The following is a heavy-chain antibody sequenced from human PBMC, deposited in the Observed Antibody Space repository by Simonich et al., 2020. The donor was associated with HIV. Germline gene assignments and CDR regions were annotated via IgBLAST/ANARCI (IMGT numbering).Heavy chain of an antibody. Sequence: QVQLVQSGAEVKKPGSSVKVSCKASGGTFSSFAISWVRQAPGLGLGAVGGFIPIFGTENYAQMCQGRVTITADESTSTAYMELSSLRSEDTGIYYCARKGGGRGVYYFDYWGQGTLVTVSS. D-gene: IGHD3-10*01. J-gene: IGHJ4*02. CDR3: ARKGGGRGVYYFDY. V-gene: IGHV1-69*13. CDR1: GGTFSSFA. CDR2: FIPIFGTE.